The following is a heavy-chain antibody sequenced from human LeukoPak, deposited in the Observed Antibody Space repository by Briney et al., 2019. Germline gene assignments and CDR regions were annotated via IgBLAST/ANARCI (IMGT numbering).Heavy chain of an antibody. J-gene: IGHJ3*02. D-gene: IGHD6-13*01. CDR3: ARVSYSSSWARAFDI. V-gene: IGHV4-34*01. Sequence: SETLSLTCAVYGGSFSGYYWSWIRQPPGKGLEWIGEINHSGSTNYTPSLKSRVTISVDTSKNQFTLKLSSVTAADTAVYYCARVSYSSSWARAFDIWSQGTMVTVSS. CDR1: GGSFSGYY. CDR2: INHSGST.